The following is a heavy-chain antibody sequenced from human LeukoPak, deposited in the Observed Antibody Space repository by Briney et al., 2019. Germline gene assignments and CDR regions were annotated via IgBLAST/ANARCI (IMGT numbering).Heavy chain of an antibody. CDR1: GFSFSNFA. V-gene: IGHV3-23*01. D-gene: IGHD2-21*02. CDR2: LTNDGGDT. J-gene: IGHJ4*02. CDR3: AKGMGAYCGDDCSGRILDH. Sequence: PGGSLRLSCAASGFSFSNFAMTWVRQPPGKGLEWVSTLTNDGGDTKHADSVKGRFTISRDNSKNTLYLQMNSLRAEDTAVYYCAKGMGAYCGDDCSGRILDHWGQGTLVTVSS.